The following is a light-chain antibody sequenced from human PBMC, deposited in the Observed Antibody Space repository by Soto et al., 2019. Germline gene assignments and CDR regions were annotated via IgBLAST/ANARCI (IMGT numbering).Light chain of an antibody. CDR1: SSDVGGYNY. CDR3: CSYAGTYTYV. V-gene: IGLV2-11*01. CDR2: DVN. Sequence: QSVLTQPRSVSGSPGQSVTISCTGTSSDVGGYNYVSWYQQHPGKAPKLMIYDVNKQPSGVPDRFSGSKSGSTASLTISGLQSEDEADYFCCSYAGTYTYVFATGTKVTVL. J-gene: IGLJ1*01.